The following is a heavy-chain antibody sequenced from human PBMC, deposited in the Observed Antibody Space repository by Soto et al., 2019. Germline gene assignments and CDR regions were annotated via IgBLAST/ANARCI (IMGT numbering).Heavy chain of an antibody. CDR2: MNPDSGVT. D-gene: IGHD2-21*02. Sequence: ASVKVSCKTSGYTFADFYIHWVRQAPGQGLEWMGWMNPDSGVTDLAQKFRGRVTMARDTSTKTAYLALDRLTSEDTAVYYCARDIPHIVVVTASSALDYWGQGTLVTVS. J-gene: IGHJ4*02. V-gene: IGHV1-2*02. CDR1: GYTFADFY. CDR3: ARDIPHIVVVTASSALDY.